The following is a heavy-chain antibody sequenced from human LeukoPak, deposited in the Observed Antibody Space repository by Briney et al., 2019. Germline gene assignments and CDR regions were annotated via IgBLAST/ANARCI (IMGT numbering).Heavy chain of an antibody. V-gene: IGHV1-46*01. CDR3: ARVGCSSTNCYKYYFGY. D-gene: IGHD2-2*02. CDR1: GYTFTSYY. J-gene: IGHJ4*02. Sequence: ASVKVSCKAPGYTFTSYYMHWVRQAPGQGLEWMGIINPSGGSTTYAQKFQGRVTMTSDTSTSTVYMELSSLRSEDTAVYYCARVGCSSTNCYKYYFGYWGRGTLVTVSS. CDR2: INPSGGST.